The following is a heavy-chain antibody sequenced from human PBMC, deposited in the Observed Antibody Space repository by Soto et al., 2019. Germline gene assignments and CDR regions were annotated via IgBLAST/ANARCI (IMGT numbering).Heavy chain of an antibody. CDR2: IKSKTDGGTT. D-gene: IGHD6-19*01. Sequence: GGSLRLSCAASGFTFSNAWMSWVRQAPGKGLEWVGRIKSKTDGGTTDYAAPVKGRFTISRDDSKNTLYLQMNSLKTEDTAVYYCTTDVGWLVRPYWYFDLWGRGTLVTVSS. CDR3: TTDVGWLVRPYWYFDL. CDR1: GFTFSNAW. J-gene: IGHJ2*01. V-gene: IGHV3-15*01.